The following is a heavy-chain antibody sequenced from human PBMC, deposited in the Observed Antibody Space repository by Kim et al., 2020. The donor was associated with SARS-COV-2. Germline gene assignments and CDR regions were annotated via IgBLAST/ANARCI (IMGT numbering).Heavy chain of an antibody. J-gene: IGHJ4*02. V-gene: IGHV1-18*01. CDR2: NENT. D-gene: IGHD2-21*02. CDR3: ARGRDPFDY. Sequence: NENTFYAANLQGRVTLTTDTSTSTSYMELRSLSSDDTAVYFCARGRDPFDYWGQGTRVIVSS.